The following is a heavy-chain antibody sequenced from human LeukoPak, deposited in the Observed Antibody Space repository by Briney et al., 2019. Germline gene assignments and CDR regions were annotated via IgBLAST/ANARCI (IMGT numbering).Heavy chain of an antibody. V-gene: IGHV3-66*01. CDR3: ARVMSGYYVVLDI. J-gene: IGHJ3*02. Sequence: GGSLRLSCAASGFIVSRNYMSWVRQAPGKGLEWVSIIYINDYAYYSDSVKGRFTISRDNSKNILYLQMNSLRAEDTAVYYCARVMSGYYVVLDIWGQGTMVTVSS. D-gene: IGHD3-3*01. CDR1: GFIVSRNY. CDR2: IYINDYA.